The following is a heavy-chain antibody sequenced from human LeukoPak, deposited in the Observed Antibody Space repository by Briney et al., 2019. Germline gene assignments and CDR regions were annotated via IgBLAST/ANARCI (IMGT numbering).Heavy chain of an antibody. CDR1: GGSISSYY. CDR3: ARVRSRDGYLYFDY. D-gene: IGHD5-24*01. J-gene: IGHJ4*02. Sequence: SETLSLTCTVTGGSISSYYWSWIWQPPGKGLEWIGYIYYSGSTNYNPSLKSRVTISVDTSKNQFSLKLSSVTAADTAVYYCARVRSRDGYLYFDYWGQGTLVTVSS. V-gene: IGHV4-59*01. CDR2: IYYSGST.